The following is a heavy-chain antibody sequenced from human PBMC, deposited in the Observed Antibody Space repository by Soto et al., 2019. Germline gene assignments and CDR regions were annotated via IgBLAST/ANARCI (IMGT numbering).Heavy chain of an antibody. CDR2: IYPGDSDT. CDR3: ARRGTNIGDTIFGVVIMGAFDI. Sequence: GESLKIACKGSGYSFTSYWIGWVRQMPGQGLEGMGIIYPGDSDTRYSPSFQGQVTISADKSISTAYLQWSSLKASDTAMYYCARRGTNIGDTIFGVVIMGAFDIWGQGTMVTVSS. CDR1: GYSFTSYW. V-gene: IGHV5-51*01. J-gene: IGHJ3*02. D-gene: IGHD3-3*01.